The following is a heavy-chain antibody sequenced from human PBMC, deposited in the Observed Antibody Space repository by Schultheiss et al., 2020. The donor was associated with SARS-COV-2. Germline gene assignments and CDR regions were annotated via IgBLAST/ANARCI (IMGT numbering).Heavy chain of an antibody. CDR2: IYYSGST. D-gene: IGHD1-26*01. J-gene: IGHJ4*02. V-gene: IGHV4-59*06. Sequence: SQTLSLTCTVSGGSISDYYWSWIRQPPGKGLEWIGYIYYSGSTYYNPSLKSRVTISVDTSKNQFSLKLSSVTAADTAVYYCARGVGSYYDVFDYWGQGTLVTVSS. CDR1: GGSISDYY. CDR3: ARGVGSYYDVFDY.